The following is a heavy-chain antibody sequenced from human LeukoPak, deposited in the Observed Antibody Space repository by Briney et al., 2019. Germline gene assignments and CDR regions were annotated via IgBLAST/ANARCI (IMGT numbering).Heavy chain of an antibody. J-gene: IGHJ5*02. CDR3: AREQEAIFGVVTNWFDP. D-gene: IGHD3-3*01. CDR2: IWYDGSNK. Sequence: GRSLRLSCAASGFTFSSYGMHWVRQAPGKGLEWVAVIWYDGSNKYYADSVKGRFTISRDNSKNTLHLQMNSLRAEDTAVYYCAREQEAIFGVVTNWFDPWGQGTLVTVSS. CDR1: GFTFSSYG. V-gene: IGHV3-33*01.